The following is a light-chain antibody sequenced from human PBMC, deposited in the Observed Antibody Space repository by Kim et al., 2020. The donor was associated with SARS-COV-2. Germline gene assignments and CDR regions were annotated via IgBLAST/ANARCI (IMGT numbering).Light chain of an antibody. J-gene: IGLJ7*01. CDR2: DND. Sequence: PGPRVTISCSGTSSNIGNNYVSWYQQLPGTAPKLLIYDNDKRSSGIPDRFSGSKSGASATLVITGLQTGDEADYYCGTWDSSLSGVFGGGTQLTVL. V-gene: IGLV1-51*01. CDR1: SSNIGNNY. CDR3: GTWDSSLSGV.